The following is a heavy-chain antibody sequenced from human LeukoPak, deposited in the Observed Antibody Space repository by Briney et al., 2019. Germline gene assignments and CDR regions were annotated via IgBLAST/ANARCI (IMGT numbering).Heavy chain of an antibody. J-gene: IGHJ4*02. Sequence: GGSLRLSCAASGFTFSSYEMNRVRQAPGKGLEWVSYISSSGSTIYYTDSVKGRFTISRDNAKNSLYLQMNSLRAEDTAVYYCARAGGYYDYHRGQGTLVTVSS. CDR1: GFTFSSYE. CDR2: ISSSGSTI. V-gene: IGHV3-48*03. D-gene: IGHD3-3*01. CDR3: ARAGGYYDYH.